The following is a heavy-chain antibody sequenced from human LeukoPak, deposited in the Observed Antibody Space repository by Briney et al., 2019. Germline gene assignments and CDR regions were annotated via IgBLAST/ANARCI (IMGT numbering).Heavy chain of an antibody. J-gene: IGHJ3*02. CDR1: GFTFSSYW. CDR2: INSDGSST. D-gene: IGHD3-10*01. V-gene: IGHV3-74*01. CDR3: AIVGGGAFDI. Sequence: QPGGSLRLSCAASGFTFSSYWMHWVRQTPGKGLVWVSRINSDGSSTSYADSVKGRFTISRDNGKNTLFLQMNSLRAEDTALYYCAIVGGGAFDIWGQGTMVTVSS.